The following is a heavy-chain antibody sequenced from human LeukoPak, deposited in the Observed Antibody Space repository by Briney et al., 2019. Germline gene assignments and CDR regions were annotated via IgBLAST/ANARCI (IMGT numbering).Heavy chain of an antibody. Sequence: GGSLRLSCAASGFTFSSYAMSWVRQAPGKGLEWVSAISGSGGSTYYADSVKGRFTISRDNSKNTLYLQMNSLRAEDTAVYYCAKVVGTFLYDFWSGNWFDPWGQGTLVTVSS. CDR3: AKVVGTFLYDFWSGNWFDP. CDR2: ISGSGGST. CDR1: GFTFSSYA. D-gene: IGHD3-3*01. J-gene: IGHJ5*02. V-gene: IGHV3-23*01.